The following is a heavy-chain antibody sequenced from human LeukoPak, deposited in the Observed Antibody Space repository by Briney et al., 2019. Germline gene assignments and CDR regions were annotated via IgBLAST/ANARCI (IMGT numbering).Heavy chain of an antibody. J-gene: IGHJ6*02. CDR2: IIPIFGTA. CDR3: ARDGYCSSTSCYFRPYYYYGMDV. D-gene: IGHD2-2*01. CDR1: GGTFSSYA. Sequence: GASVKVSCKASGGTFSSYAISWVRQAPGQGLEWMGGIIPIFGTANYAQKFQGRVTITADESTSTAYMELSSLRSEDTAVYYCARDGYCSSTSCYFRPYYYYGMDVWGQGTTVTVSS. V-gene: IGHV1-69*13.